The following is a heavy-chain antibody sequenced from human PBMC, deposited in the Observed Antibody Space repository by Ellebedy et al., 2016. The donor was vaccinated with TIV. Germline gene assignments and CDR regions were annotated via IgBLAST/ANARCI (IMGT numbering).Heavy chain of an antibody. CDR3: ASLPHYGDSGP. J-gene: IGHJ5*02. Sequence: AASVKVSCKASGYTFTGYYMHWVRPAPGQGLAWMGWSNPNMGGTNDAQKFQGRVTMTSDTSISAAYMELSRLRSDDTAVYYCASLPHYGDSGPWGQGTLVTVSS. D-gene: IGHD4-17*01. CDR1: GYTFTGYY. CDR2: SNPNMGGT. V-gene: IGHV1-2*02.